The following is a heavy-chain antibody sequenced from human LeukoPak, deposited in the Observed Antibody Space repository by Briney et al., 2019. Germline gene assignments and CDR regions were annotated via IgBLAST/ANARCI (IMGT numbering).Heavy chain of an antibody. CDR3: ARGHTSPDAFDI. CDR2: INPGGDNT. Sequence: ASVKVSCKASGYTFTNYYIHWVRQAPGQGLEWMGLINPGGDNTDYAQNFQGRVTMTRDTSTSTVYMGLSSLRSEDTAVYYCARGHTSPDAFDIWGQGTMVTVSS. CDR1: GYTFTNYY. J-gene: IGHJ3*02. V-gene: IGHV1-46*01.